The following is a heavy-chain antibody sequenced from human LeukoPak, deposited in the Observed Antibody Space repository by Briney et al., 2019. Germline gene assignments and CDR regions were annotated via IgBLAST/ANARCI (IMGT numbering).Heavy chain of an antibody. Sequence: SQTLSLTCAISGDSFSTNSATWTWLRQSPSRGLEWLGRTYYRSKWYNDYAVSMKSRITLNPDTSKNQFSLQLNSVTPEDTAVYYCARLVGASWFDSWGQGTLVTVSS. CDR3: ARLVGASWFDS. V-gene: IGHV6-1*01. J-gene: IGHJ5*01. D-gene: IGHD1-26*01. CDR1: GDSFSTNSAT. CDR2: TYYRSKWYN.